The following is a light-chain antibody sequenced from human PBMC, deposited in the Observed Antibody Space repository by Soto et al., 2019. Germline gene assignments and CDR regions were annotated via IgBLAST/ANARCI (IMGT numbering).Light chain of an antibody. CDR1: QSISSN. Sequence: EIVMTQSPATLSVSPGERATLSCRASQSISSNLAWYQQKPGQAPRLLMFRTSTRATDIPARFSGSGSGTEFTLTISSLQSEDFALYYCQQYNNWPLTFGGGTKVDNK. V-gene: IGKV3-15*01. J-gene: IGKJ4*01. CDR2: RTS. CDR3: QQYNNWPLT.